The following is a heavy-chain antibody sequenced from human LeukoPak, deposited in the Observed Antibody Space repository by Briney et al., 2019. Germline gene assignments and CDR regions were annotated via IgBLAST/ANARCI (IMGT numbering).Heavy chain of an antibody. Sequence: GRSLRLSCAASGFTFDDYAMHWVRQAPGKGLEWVSGISWNSGSIGYADSVKGRFTISRDNAKNSLYLQMNSLRAEDTALYYCAKGRVGATYFDYWGQGTLVTVSS. CDR3: AKGRVGATYFDY. CDR1: GFTFDDYA. J-gene: IGHJ4*02. V-gene: IGHV3-9*01. D-gene: IGHD1-26*01. CDR2: ISWNSGSI.